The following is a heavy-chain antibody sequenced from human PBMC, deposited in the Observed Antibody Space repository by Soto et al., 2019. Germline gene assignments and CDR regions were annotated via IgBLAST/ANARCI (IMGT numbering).Heavy chain of an antibody. V-gene: IGHV4-38-2*01. CDR2: MYHSGSI. CDR1: GYSISSGYY. J-gene: IGHJ4*02. D-gene: IGHD4-17*01. CDR3: GRQKGGGIYGDLDY. Sequence: SETLSLTCAVSGYSISSGYYWGWLRQPPGKGLEWIGHMYHSGSIYYNPSLQSRVTISMDTSKNEFSLKLTSVTAADTAVYYCGRQKGGGIYGDLDYWGQGTLVTVSS.